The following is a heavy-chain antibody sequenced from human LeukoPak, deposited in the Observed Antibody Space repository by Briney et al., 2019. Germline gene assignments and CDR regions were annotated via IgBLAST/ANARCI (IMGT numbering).Heavy chain of an antibody. CDR1: GFTFADYA. V-gene: IGHV3-9*01. D-gene: IGHD6-13*01. CDR3: ARDTSPRIAAIYYYAFDI. J-gene: IGHJ3*02. Sequence: GGSLRLSCTASGFTFADYAMHWVRQAPGQGLEWVSGINCNGGFITYADSVQGRFTISRDNSNNSLYLEMSSLRGEDTALYYCARDTSPRIAAIYYYAFDIWGQGTMVTVSS. CDR2: INCNGGFI.